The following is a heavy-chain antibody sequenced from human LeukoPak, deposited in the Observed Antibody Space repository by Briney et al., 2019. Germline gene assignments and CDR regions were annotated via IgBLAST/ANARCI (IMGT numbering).Heavy chain of an antibody. CDR1: GFTFSSYA. J-gene: IGHJ4*02. Sequence: GGSLRLSCAASGFTFSSYAMSWVRQAPGKGLEWVSAISGSGGSTYYADSVKGRFTISRDNSKNTLYLQMNSLRAEDTAVYYCEKEGLIGVVPAATGDYWGQGTLVTVSS. V-gene: IGHV3-23*01. CDR3: EKEGLIGVVPAATGDY. CDR2: ISGSGGST. D-gene: IGHD2-2*01.